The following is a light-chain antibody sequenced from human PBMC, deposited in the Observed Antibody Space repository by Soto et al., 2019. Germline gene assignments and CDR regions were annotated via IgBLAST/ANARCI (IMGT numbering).Light chain of an antibody. V-gene: IGLV2-14*03. CDR1: SSDVGGYNF. J-gene: IGLJ1*01. CDR2: EVT. Sequence: QPVLTQPASVFGSPGQSITISCTGTSSDVGGYNFVSWYQQLPGKAPKLMIYEVTSRPSGVSNRVSGSKSGTSASLAISGLQSEDEADYYCAAGDDSLNGYVFGTGTKRTVL. CDR3: AAGDDSLNGYV.